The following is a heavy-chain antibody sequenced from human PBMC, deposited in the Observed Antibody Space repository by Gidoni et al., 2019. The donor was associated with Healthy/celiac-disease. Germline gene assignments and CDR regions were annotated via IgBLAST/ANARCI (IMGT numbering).Heavy chain of an antibody. CDR3: ARDGGLGYYGSGIDAFDI. D-gene: IGHD3-10*01. CDR2: IWDDGSNK. J-gene: IGHJ3*02. Sequence: QVQLVESGGGVVQPGRTLRLSCEASGFPFSSYAMHWVRQAPGKGLEWVAVIWDDGSNKYYADCVKGRFTISRDNSKNTLYLQMNSLRAEDTAVYYCARDGGLGYYGSGIDAFDIWGQGTMVTVSS. CDR1: GFPFSSYA. V-gene: IGHV3-33*01.